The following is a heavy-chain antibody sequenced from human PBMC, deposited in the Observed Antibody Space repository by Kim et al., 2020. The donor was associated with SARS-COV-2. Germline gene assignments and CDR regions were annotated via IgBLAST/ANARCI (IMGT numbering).Heavy chain of an antibody. Sequence: ASVKVSCKASGYTFSTYNLHWVRQAPGQGLEWIAWNNTGSGGTQTSQSLQGRVTISRDTSASTAYLEMSSLTFEDTAVYYCARDHRVGLAPLDPWGQGTQVIVSS. CDR3: ARDHRVGLAPLDP. V-gene: IGHV1-3*04. D-gene: IGHD1-26*01. CDR2: NNTGSGGT. J-gene: IGHJ5*02. CDR1: GYTFSTYN.